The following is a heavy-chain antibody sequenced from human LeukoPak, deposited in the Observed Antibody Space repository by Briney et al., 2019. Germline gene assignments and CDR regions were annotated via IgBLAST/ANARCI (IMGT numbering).Heavy chain of an antibody. Sequence: GGSLRLSCAASGLTFSRSAMSWVRQAPGKGLEWVSLISGSGNSTYYADSVKGRFTISRDNSKNTLYLQMNSLRAEDTAVYYCAKGRRDGFNYGIDVWGQGTTVTVSS. J-gene: IGHJ6*02. CDR3: AKGRRDGFNYGIDV. V-gene: IGHV3-23*01. CDR1: GLTFSRSA. CDR2: ISGSGNST. D-gene: IGHD5-24*01.